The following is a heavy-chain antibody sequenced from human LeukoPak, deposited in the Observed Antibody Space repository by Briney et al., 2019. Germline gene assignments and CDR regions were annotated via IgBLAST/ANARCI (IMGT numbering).Heavy chain of an antibody. J-gene: IGHJ4*02. CDR2: MSGSSNYI. Sequence: GGSLRLSCAASGFTFSSYSMNWVRQAPGKGLEWVSFMSGSSNYIYYADSVKGRFTTSRDNAKNSLYLQMNRLRAEDTAVYYCARVGSTWSYFDYWGQGTLVTVSS. D-gene: IGHD6-13*01. CDR1: GFTFSSYS. CDR3: ARVGSTWSYFDY. V-gene: IGHV3-21*01.